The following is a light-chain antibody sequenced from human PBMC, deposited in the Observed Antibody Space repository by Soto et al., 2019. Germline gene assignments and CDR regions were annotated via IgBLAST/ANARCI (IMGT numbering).Light chain of an antibody. CDR1: SGDIGTHNY. CDR2: EVS. Sequence: QSALTQPASVSGSPGKSITISCTGNSGDIGTHNYVSWYQQHPGKAPKLMIYEVSKRPSGVSNRFSGSKSGNTASLTISGLQAEDEADYYCSSYTGSGDVFGTGTKLTVL. CDR3: SSYTGSGDV. V-gene: IGLV2-14*01. J-gene: IGLJ1*01.